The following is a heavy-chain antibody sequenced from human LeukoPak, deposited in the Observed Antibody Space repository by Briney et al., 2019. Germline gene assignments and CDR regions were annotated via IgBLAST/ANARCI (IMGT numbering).Heavy chain of an antibody. Sequence: ASVTVSCKASGYTFTGYYMHWVRQAPGQGLEWMGWINPNSGGTNYAQKFQGRVTMTRDTSISTAYMDLSRLRSDDTAVYYCARDTVAVAGPFDYWGQGTLVTVSS. D-gene: IGHD6-19*01. CDR1: GYTFTGYY. J-gene: IGHJ4*02. CDR3: ARDTVAVAGPFDY. V-gene: IGHV1-2*02. CDR2: INPNSGGT.